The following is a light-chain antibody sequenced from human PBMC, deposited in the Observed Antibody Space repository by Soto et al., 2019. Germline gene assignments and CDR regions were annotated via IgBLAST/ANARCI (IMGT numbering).Light chain of an antibody. V-gene: IGKV3-15*01. CDR2: HAS. CDR3: QQYNEWPLT. Sequence: EIVMTQSPATLSVSPGERATLSCRAIQSVSNNLAWYQQKPGQAPRLLSYHASTGATGIPARFSGSGSGTELTLTIMSVQSEDFAVYYCQQYNEWPLTFGGGTKVEIK. J-gene: IGKJ4*01. CDR1: QSVSNN.